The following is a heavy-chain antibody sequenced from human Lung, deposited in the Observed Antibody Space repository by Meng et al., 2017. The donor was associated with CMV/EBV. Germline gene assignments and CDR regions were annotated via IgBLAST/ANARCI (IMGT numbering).Heavy chain of an antibody. V-gene: IGHV1-18*01. D-gene: IGHD1-14*01. CDR1: GYTFTSYG. J-gene: IGHJ5*02. CDR3: ARDLPGGTKGTWLDL. Sequence: QVQLVQSGAEVKKAGASVKVSCKASGYTFTSYGISWVRQAPGQGLEWMGWISAYNDNTNYAQKLQGRVTMTTDTSTSTAYMELRSLRSDDTAVYYCARDLPGGTKGTWLDLWGQGTLVTVSS. CDR2: ISAYNDNT.